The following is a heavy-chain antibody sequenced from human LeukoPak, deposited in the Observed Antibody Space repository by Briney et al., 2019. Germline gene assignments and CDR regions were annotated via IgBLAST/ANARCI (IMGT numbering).Heavy chain of an antibody. CDR2: IKQDGSDE. Sequence: GGSLRLSCAASGFTFSNHWMSWVRQAPGKGLEWVANIKQDGSDEYYVDSVKGRFTISRDNAKNSLYLQMNSLRDEDTAVYFCARWGGGSCYDYWGQGTLVAVSS. CDR3: ARWGGGSCYDY. CDR1: GFTFSNHW. D-gene: IGHD2-15*01. V-gene: IGHV3-7*01. J-gene: IGHJ4*02.